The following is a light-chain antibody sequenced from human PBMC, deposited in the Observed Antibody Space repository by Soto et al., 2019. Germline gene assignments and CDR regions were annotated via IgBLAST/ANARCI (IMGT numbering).Light chain of an antibody. J-gene: IGKJ4*01. CDR2: GAS. CDR1: QSVSSN. Sequence: EIVMTQSPATLSVSPGERATRSCRASQSVSSNLAWYQQKPGQAPRLLIYGASIRATGIPARFSGSGSGTEFTLTISSLQSEDFAVYYCQQYNNWTLTFGGGTKVEIK. V-gene: IGKV3-15*01. CDR3: QQYNNWTLT.